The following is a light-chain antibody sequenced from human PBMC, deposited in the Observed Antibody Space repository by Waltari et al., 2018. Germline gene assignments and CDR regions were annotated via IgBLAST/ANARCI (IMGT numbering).Light chain of an antibody. CDR3: YSTDSSGNHRV. J-gene: IGLJ2*01. V-gene: IGLV3-10*01. CDR1: ALPKKY. Sequence: SYELTQPPSVSVSPGQTARITCSGVALPKKYIYLYQQKSGQAPVLVIYEDRKRPSGIPQRFSGSSSGTTATLTISGAQVEDEADYHCYSTDSSGNHRVFGGGTKLIVL. CDR2: EDR.